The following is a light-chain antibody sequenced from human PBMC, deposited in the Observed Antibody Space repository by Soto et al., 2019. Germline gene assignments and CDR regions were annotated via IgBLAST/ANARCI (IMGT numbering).Light chain of an antibody. Sequence: EIVLTQSAGSLSLSPEERDTLSCSASQSVSSSYLAWYQQKPRQAPSVPIDGASNRASGIPGRFSGSGSGADFTLTISRLEPEDFAVFYYQQSGCSGTFGRGTKVDI. V-gene: IGKV3-20*01. CDR3: QQSGCSGT. CDR1: QSVSSSY. J-gene: IGKJ4*02. CDR2: GAS.